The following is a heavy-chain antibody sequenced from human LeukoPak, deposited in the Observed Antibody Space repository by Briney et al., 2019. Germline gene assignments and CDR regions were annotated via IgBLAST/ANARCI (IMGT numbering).Heavy chain of an antibody. CDR3: ARDRWNSGAFDY. D-gene: IGHD1-7*01. Sequence: GGSLRLSCAASGFTFSSYEMNWVRQAPGKGLEWVSYISSSGSTIYYADSVKGRFTISRDNAKNSLYLQMNSLRAEDTAVYYCARDRWNSGAFDYWGQGTLFTVSS. CDR2: ISSSGSTI. CDR1: GFTFSSYE. V-gene: IGHV3-48*03. J-gene: IGHJ4*02.